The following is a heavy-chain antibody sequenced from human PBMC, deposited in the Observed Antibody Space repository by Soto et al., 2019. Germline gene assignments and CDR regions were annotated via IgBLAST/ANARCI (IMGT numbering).Heavy chain of an antibody. D-gene: IGHD2-15*01. CDR3: SRHYCSGGSCYYYGMDV. J-gene: IGHJ6*02. CDR2: IHYSGDA. Sequence: SETLSLTYTVSGGSISSSGHYWGWVRQPPGKGLEWIGTIHYSGDAYYNPSLKSRVSISVDTSKSQFSLKLNSVTAADTALYYCSRHYCSGGSCYYYGMDVWGQGTTVTVSS. V-gene: IGHV4-39*01. CDR1: GGSISSSGHY.